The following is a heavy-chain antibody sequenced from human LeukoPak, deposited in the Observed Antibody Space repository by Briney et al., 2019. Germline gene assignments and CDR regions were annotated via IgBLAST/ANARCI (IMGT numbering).Heavy chain of an antibody. V-gene: IGHV3-7*01. CDR1: GFTSSTYA. J-gene: IGHJ4*02. Sequence: GGSLRLSCVTFGFTSSTYAMSWVRQAPGKGLEWVANMNQDGSEKYYVDSVKGRFTISRDNAKNSLFLQMNNLRAEDTAVYYCARDPRIAARPLFDYWGQGTLVTVSS. CDR2: MNQDGSEK. D-gene: IGHD6-6*01. CDR3: ARDPRIAARPLFDY.